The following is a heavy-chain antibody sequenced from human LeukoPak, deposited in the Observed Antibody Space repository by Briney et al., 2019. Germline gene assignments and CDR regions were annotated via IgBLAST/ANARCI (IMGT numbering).Heavy chain of an antibody. CDR3: AKCSATCYANAFDI. Sequence: GGSLRLSCAASGFTFSSYSMNWVRQAPGKGLEWVSAISGSGSDTEYADSVKGRFTISRDNSKTTLYLQMSSLRVEDTAVYYCAKCSATCYANAFDIWGQGTMVTVSS. CDR2: ISGSGSDT. V-gene: IGHV3-23*01. CDR1: GFTFSSYS. D-gene: IGHD2-2*01. J-gene: IGHJ3*02.